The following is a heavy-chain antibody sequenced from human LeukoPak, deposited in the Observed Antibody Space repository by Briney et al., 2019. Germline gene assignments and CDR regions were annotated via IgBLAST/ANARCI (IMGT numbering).Heavy chain of an antibody. V-gene: IGHV3-21*03. CDR2: ISRSSNYI. CDR1: GFTFSNDN. D-gene: IGHD3-3*01. Sequence: GGSLSLSCAASGFTFSNDNMNWVRQAPGKGLEWVSSISRSSNYIYYADSVKGRFTISRDNAKNSLYLQMNSLRAEDSAVYYCARRITSPYSFDYWGQGTLVTVSS. CDR3: ARRITSPYSFDY. J-gene: IGHJ4*02.